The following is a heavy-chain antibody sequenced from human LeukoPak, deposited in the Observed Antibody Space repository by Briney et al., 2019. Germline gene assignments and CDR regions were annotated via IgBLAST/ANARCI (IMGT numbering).Heavy chain of an antibody. CDR1: GGSISSSSYY. D-gene: IGHD3-10*01. Sequence: PSETLSLTCTVSGGSISSSSYYWGWIRQPPGKGLEWIGSIYYSGSTYYNPSLKSRVTISVDTSKNQFSLKLSSVTAADTAVYYCASKTLPYYFDYWGQGTLVTVSS. V-gene: IGHV4-39*07. CDR3: ASKTLPYYFDY. CDR2: IYYSGST. J-gene: IGHJ4*02.